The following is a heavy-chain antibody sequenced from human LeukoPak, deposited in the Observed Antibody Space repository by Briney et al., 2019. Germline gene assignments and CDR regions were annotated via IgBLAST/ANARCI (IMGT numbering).Heavy chain of an antibody. CDR2: IYYSGST. CDR3: ARAMDPTYYFDY. V-gene: IGHV4-59*01. Sequence: SETLSLTCTVSGGSISSYYWSWIRQPPGKGLEWIGYIYYSGSTNYNPSLKSRVTISVDTSKNQFSLKLSSVTAADTAVYYCARAMDPTYYFDYWGQGTLVTVSS. D-gene: IGHD3-10*01. J-gene: IGHJ4*02. CDR1: GGSISSYY.